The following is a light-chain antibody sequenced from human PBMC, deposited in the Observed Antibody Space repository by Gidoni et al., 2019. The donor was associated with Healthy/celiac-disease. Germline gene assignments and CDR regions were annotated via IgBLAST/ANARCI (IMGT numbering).Light chain of an antibody. CDR3: SSYAGSNNLYV. V-gene: IGLV2-8*01. J-gene: IGLJ1*01. CDR1: SSDVGGYNY. CDR2: EVS. Sequence: QSALTQPPPASGSPGQSVTISCTGTSSDVGGYNYVSWYQQHPGKAPKRMIYEVSKRPSGVPDRFSGSKSGNTASLTVSGLQAEDEADYYCSSYAGSNNLYVFGTGTKVTVL.